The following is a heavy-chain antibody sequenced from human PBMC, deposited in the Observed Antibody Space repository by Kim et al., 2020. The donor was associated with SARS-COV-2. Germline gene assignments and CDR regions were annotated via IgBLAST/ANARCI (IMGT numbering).Heavy chain of an antibody. CDR2: IDWDNDK. D-gene: IGHD4-17*01. V-gene: IGHV2-70*11. CDR1: GFSLTTRGMC. J-gene: IGHJ5*02. Sequence: SGPTLVNPTQTLTLTCSFSGFSLTTRGMCVSWIRQPPGKALEWLARIDWDNDKYYRKSLKTRLTISKDTSKNQVVLTMTNVDPVDTATYYCARTHNAGGGPTVTAPKAYWFDPWGQGTLVTVSS. CDR3: ARTHNAGGGPTVTAPKAYWFDP.